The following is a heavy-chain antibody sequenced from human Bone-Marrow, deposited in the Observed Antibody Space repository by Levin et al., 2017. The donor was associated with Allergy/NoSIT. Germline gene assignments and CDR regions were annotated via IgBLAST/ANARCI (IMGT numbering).Heavy chain of an antibody. CDR2: IKYDGTDK. CDR3: ATDVGIAVAGRPYYFDS. CDR1: GFTFRTYW. Sequence: LSLPCAASGFTFRTYWMTWIRQAPGKGLEWVANIKYDGTDKYYVDSVRGRFTISRDNAKNSVYLQMKSLRAEDTAVYYCATDVGIAVAGRPYYFDSWGQGTLVTVSS. V-gene: IGHV3-7*01. J-gene: IGHJ4*02. D-gene: IGHD6-19*01.